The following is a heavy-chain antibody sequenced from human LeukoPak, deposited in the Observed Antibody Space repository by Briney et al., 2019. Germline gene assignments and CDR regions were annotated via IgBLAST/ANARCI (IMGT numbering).Heavy chain of an antibody. V-gene: IGHV3-53*01. CDR3: ARDPGLNALDI. Sequence: GGSLRLSCTASGFGVSNNYMSWVRQAPGKGLEWVAVIYSGAATFYADAVEGRFSLSRDNSQNALFLQMNSLKVEDSAVYYCARDPGLNALDIWGQGTMVTVSS. CDR1: GFGVSNNY. J-gene: IGHJ3*02. CDR2: IYSGAAT.